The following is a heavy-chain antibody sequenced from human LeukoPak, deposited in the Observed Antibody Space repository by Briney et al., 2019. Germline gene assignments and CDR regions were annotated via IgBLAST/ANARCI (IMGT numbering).Heavy chain of an antibody. Sequence: GGSLRLSCAASGFTFSSYGMHWVRQAPGKGLEWVAFIRYDGSNKYYADSVKGRFTISRDNSKNTLYLQMNSLRAEDTAVYYCAGRYDSSGYPLHWGQGTLVTVSS. J-gene: IGHJ4*02. CDR1: GFTFSSYG. D-gene: IGHD3-22*01. CDR2: IRYDGSNK. V-gene: IGHV3-30*02. CDR3: AGRYDSSGYPLH.